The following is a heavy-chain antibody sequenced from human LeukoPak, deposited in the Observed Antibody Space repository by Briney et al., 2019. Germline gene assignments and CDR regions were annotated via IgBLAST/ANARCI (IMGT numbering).Heavy chain of an antibody. D-gene: IGHD3-9*01. CDR1: GFTFSSYS. J-gene: IGHJ6*03. Sequence: PGGSLRLSCAASGFTFSSYSMNWVRQAPGKGLEWVSYISSSSSTIYYADSVKGRFTISRDNAKNSLYLQMNSLRAEDTAVYYCARALTGYQPYYYYYMDVWGKGTTVTISS. V-gene: IGHV3-48*01. CDR2: ISSSSSTI. CDR3: ARALTGYQPYYYYYMDV.